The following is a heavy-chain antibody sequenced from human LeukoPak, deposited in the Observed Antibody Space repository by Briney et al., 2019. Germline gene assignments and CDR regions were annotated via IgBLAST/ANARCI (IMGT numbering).Heavy chain of an antibody. D-gene: IGHD3-10*01. CDR1: GFTFSSYA. CDR2: ISYDGSNK. J-gene: IGHJ5*02. V-gene: IGHV3-30*04. CDR3: ARWRMVRGFGLSLSVRSNWFDP. Sequence: GGSLRLSCAASGFTFSSYAMHWVRQAPGKGLEWVAVISYDGSNKYYADSVKGRFTISRDNAKNSLYLQMNSLRAEDTAVYYCARWRMVRGFGLSLSVRSNWFDPWGQGTLVTVSS.